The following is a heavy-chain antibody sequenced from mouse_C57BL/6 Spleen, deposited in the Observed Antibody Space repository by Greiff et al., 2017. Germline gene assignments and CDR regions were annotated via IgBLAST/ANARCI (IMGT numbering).Heavy chain of an antibody. D-gene: IGHD1-1*01. CDR2: INPRDCNT. CDR3: ARNLFYYGCIFDY. J-gene: IGHJ2*01. V-gene: IGHV1-78*01. Sequence: VKLQQSDAELVKPGASVKISCKVSGFTFTDYTMNWMKQRPEQGLEWIGAINPRDCNTKYPEKLKGKVTLTADNSNSTVYMQLNSLTSEDSAVYYCARNLFYYGCIFDYWGQGTTLTVSS. CDR1: GFTFTDYT.